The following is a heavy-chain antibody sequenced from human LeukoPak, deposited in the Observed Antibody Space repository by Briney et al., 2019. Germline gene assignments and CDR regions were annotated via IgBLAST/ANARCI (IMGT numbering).Heavy chain of an antibody. CDR3: ASGDTAMVTFDY. CDR1: GGTFSSYA. CDR2: IIPIFGTA. Sequence: GASVKVSCKASGGTFSSYAISWVRQAPGQGLEWMGGIIPIFGTANYAQKFQGRVTITADESTSTAYMELSSLRSEDTAVYYCASGDTAMVTFDYWGQGTLVTVSS. V-gene: IGHV1-69*13. D-gene: IGHD5-18*01. J-gene: IGHJ4*02.